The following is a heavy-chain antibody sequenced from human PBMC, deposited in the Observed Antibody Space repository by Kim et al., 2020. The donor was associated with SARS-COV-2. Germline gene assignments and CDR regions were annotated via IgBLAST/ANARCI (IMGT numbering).Heavy chain of an antibody. CDR3: ASRRGNWNDFDY. J-gene: IGHJ4*02. D-gene: IGHD1-20*01. V-gene: IGHV4-34*01. Sequence: HNTTLKSRVTISVDTSKNQFSLKLSSVTAADTAVCYCASRRGNWNDFDYWGQGTLVTVSS.